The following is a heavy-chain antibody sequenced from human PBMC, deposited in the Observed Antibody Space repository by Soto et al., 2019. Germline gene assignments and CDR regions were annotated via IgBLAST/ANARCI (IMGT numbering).Heavy chain of an antibody. J-gene: IGHJ5*02. Sequence: RAYRRHSCAASGFTISTYGIHWVRQAPHKGLEWVSVISYDGSNKYYADSVKGRFTISRDNSKNTLYLQMNSLRAEDTAVYYCAKDPTISYDYVWGSYPWGQGNLVTVSS. CDR3: AKDPTISYDYVWGSYP. CDR2: ISYDGSNK. CDR1: GFTISTYG. V-gene: IGHV3-30*18. D-gene: IGHD3-16*01.